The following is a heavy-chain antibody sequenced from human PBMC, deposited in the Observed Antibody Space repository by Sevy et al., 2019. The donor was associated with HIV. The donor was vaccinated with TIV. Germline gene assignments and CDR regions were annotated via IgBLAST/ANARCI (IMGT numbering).Heavy chain of an antibody. Sequence: GGSLRLSCAASGLTFTTSAMNWVRQAPGKGLEWVSAISSGGGNTFYADSVKGRFSISRDNSKNILYLQMSSLTAEVTAVYFCAKGMENYDGSGYYSYFNYWGQGTLVTVSS. CDR3: AKGMENYDGSGYYSYFNY. CDR1: GLTFTTSA. J-gene: IGHJ4*02. V-gene: IGHV3-23*01. D-gene: IGHD3-22*01. CDR2: ISSGGGNT.